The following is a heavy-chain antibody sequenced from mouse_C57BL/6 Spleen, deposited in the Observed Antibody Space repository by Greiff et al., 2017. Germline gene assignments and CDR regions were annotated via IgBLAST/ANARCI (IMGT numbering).Heavy chain of an antibody. D-gene: IGHD4-1*01. J-gene: IGHJ2*01. CDR2: INPNNGGT. Sequence: EVQLQQSGPELVKPGASVKIPCKAAGYTFTDYNMDWVKQSHGKSLEWIGDINPNNGGTIYNQKFKGKATLTVVKSSSTAYMEIRSLTSEDTAVYYCGRRRVGNGDVYYCDDWGQGTALTVSS. CDR3: GRRRVGNGDVYYCDD. CDR1: GYTFTDYN. V-gene: IGHV1-18*01.